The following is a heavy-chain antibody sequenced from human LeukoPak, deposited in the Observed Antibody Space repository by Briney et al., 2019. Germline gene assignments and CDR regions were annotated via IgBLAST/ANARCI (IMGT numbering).Heavy chain of an antibody. J-gene: IGHJ3*02. Sequence: GRSLRLSCAASGFTFSSYAMHWVRQAPGKGLEWVAVISYDGSNKYYADSVKGRFTISRDNSKNTLYLQMNSLRAEDTAVYYCAREMNYYDSSGYKVRGAFDIWGQGTMVTVSS. CDR3: AREMNYYDSSGYKVRGAFDI. D-gene: IGHD3-22*01. V-gene: IGHV3-30-3*01. CDR1: GFTFSSYA. CDR2: ISYDGSNK.